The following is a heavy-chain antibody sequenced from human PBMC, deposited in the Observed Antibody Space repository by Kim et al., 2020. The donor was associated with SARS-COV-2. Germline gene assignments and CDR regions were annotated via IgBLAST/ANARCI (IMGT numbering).Heavy chain of an antibody. Sequence: SLKGRFTISRDNSKNTLYLQMNSLGAEDTAVYYCVSGLGGDFWSGYHSDYWGQGTLVTVSS. V-gene: IGHV3-23*01. CDR3: VSGLGGDFWSGYHSDY. J-gene: IGHJ4*02. D-gene: IGHD3-3*01.